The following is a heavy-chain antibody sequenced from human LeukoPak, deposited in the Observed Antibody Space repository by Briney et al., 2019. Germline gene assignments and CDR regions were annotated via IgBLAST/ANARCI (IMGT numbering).Heavy chain of an antibody. CDR3: AKARWTSTGTTYYLDF. CDR1: GYTFTRFA. D-gene: IGHD4-17*01. V-gene: IGHV1-3*01. CDR2: IDAGNGKT. Sequence: ASVKVSCKAFGYTFTRFAVQWVRRAPGQRLEWMGWIDAGNGKTKYSQEFQGRVTITRDTSATTSYMELSSLRSEDTAVYYCAKARWTSTGTTYYLDFWGQGTLVTVSS. J-gene: IGHJ4*02.